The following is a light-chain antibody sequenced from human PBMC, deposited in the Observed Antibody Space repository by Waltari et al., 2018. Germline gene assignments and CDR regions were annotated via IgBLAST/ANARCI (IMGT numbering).Light chain of an antibody. Sequence: QPVLTQPPSASGTPGQRVTIACSGSRPHIRSNYAFWYRQVPGTAPILLIFRNTQRPSGVADRFSGSKSGTSASLAISGLQSEDEADYCCAAWDDSLSGWVFGAGTKLTV. V-gene: IGLV1-47*01. CDR3: AAWDDSLSGWV. CDR1: RPHIRSNY. CDR2: RNT. J-gene: IGLJ3*02.